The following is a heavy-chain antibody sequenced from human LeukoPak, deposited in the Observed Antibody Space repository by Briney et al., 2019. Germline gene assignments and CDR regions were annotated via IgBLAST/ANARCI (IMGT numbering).Heavy chain of an antibody. Sequence: ASVKVSCKAFGYTFTGYYMHWVRQAPGQGLEWMGWINPNSGGTNYAQKFQGRVTMTRDTSISTAYMELSRLRSDDTAVYYCAAEANSGSYAPNAFDIWGQGTMVTVSS. CDR3: AAEANSGSYAPNAFDI. D-gene: IGHD1-26*01. CDR1: GYTFTGYY. J-gene: IGHJ3*02. V-gene: IGHV1-2*02. CDR2: INPNSGGT.